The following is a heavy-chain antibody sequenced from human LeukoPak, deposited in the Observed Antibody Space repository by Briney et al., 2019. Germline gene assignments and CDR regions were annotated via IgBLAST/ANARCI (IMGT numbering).Heavy chain of an antibody. Sequence: GGSLRLSCAASGFTLSDYYMSWIRQAPGKGLEWVSYISSSGSTIYYADSVKGRFTISRDNAKNSLYLQMNSLRAEDTAVYYCARVMRYYDSSGYYTWFDYWGQGTLVTVSS. CDR2: ISSSGSTI. J-gene: IGHJ4*02. V-gene: IGHV3-11*01. CDR3: ARVMRYYDSSGYYTWFDY. CDR1: GFTLSDYY. D-gene: IGHD3-22*01.